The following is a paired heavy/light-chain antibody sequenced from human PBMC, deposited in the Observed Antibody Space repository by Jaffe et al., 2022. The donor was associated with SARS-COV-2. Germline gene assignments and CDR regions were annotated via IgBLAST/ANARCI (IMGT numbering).Light chain of an antibody. J-gene: IGKJ2*01. CDR2: GTS. CDR3: QHYGSTPYT. CDR1: QSVGSGY. V-gene: IGKV3-20*01. Sequence: EIVLTQSPGTLSLSPGERGTLSCRASQSVGSGYLAWYQQKPGQAPRLLISGTSSRATGIPDRFSGSGSGADFTLTISRLEPEDFAVYYCQHYGSTPYTFGQGTKLEIK.
Heavy chain of an antibody. CDR1: GGSITGVGFH. Sequence: QVQLQESGPGLVKPSQTLSLTCTVSGGSITGVGFHWSWIRQHPGKGLEWIGFIYYSGNINSNPSLKSRVSISVDTSKNQFSLKLSSVTAADTAVYYCASAPWGHYYLDHWGQGTLVTVSS. D-gene: IGHD1-26*01. CDR3: ASAPWGHYYLDH. J-gene: IGHJ4*02. CDR2: IYYSGNI. V-gene: IGHV4-31*03.